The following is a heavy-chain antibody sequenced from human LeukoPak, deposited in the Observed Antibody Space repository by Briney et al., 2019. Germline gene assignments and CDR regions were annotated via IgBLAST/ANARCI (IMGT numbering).Heavy chain of an antibody. V-gene: IGHV3-30*03. J-gene: IGHJ3*02. CDR1: GFTFSSYG. Sequence: GGSLRLSCAASGFTFSSYGMHWVRQAPGKGLEWVAVISYDGSNKYYADSVKGRFTISRDNSKNTLYLQMNSLRAEDTAVYYCARGGPEDAFDIWGQGTMVIVSS. CDR2: ISYDGSNK. D-gene: IGHD1-14*01. CDR3: ARGGPEDAFDI.